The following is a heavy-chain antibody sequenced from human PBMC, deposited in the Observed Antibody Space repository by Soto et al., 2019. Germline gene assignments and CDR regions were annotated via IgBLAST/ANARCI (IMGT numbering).Heavy chain of an antibody. Sequence: GGSLRLYCAASGFTFSSYSMNWVRQAPGKGLEWVSSISSSSSYIYYADSVKGRFTISRDNAKNSLYLQMNSLRAEDTAVYYCARDRVVIITTGWFDPWGQGTLVTVSS. V-gene: IGHV3-21*01. J-gene: IGHJ5*02. CDR2: ISSSSSYI. CDR1: GFTFSSYS. D-gene: IGHD3-22*01. CDR3: ARDRVVIITTGWFDP.